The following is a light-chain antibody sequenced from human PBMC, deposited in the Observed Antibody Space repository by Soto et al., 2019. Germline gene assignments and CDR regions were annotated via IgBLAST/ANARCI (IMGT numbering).Light chain of an antibody. CDR3: QQYNNWPL. Sequence: EIVMTQSPATLSVSPGERATLSCRASQSVSSNLAWYQQKPGQAPRLLFYGASTRATGIPARFSGSGSGTEFTLTISSLQSEDFAVYYCQQYNNWPLFGQGTKVDIK. V-gene: IGKV3-15*01. J-gene: IGKJ1*01. CDR1: QSVSSN. CDR2: GAS.